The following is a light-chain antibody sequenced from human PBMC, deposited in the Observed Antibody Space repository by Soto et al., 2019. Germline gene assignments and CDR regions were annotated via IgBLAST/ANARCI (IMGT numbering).Light chain of an antibody. V-gene: IGLV2-14*01. CDR3: SSYTSSILYV. Sequence: QSALTQPASVSGSPGQSITISCTGTSSDVGGYNYVSWYQQHPGKAPKLMIYEVSNRPSGVSNRFSGSKPGNTASLTISGLQAEDEADYYCSSYTSSILYVFGTGTKVTVL. CDR1: SSDVGGYNY. CDR2: EVS. J-gene: IGLJ1*01.